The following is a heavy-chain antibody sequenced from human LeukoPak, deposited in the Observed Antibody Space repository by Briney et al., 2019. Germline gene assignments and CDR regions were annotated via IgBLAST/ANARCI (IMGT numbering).Heavy chain of an antibody. CDR2: IYYSGST. J-gene: IGHJ3*02. CDR3: ARDFWTRSYYYDSSGYYTYAFDI. CDR1: GGSISSSSYY. Sequence: PSETLSLTCTVSGGSISSSSYYWGWIRQPPGKGLERIGSIYYSGSTYYNPSLKSRVTISVDTSKNQFSLKLSSVTAADTAVYYCARDFWTRSYYYDSSGYYTYAFDIWGQGTMVTVSS. D-gene: IGHD3-22*01. V-gene: IGHV4-39*07.